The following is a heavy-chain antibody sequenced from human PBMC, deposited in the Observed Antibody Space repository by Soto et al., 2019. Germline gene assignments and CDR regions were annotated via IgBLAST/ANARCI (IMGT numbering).Heavy chain of an antibody. D-gene: IGHD3-10*01. J-gene: IGHJ6*02. CDR3: ARSGPIMVVYYYYGMDG. CDR1: GYTFTGYC. Sequence: GASVKVSCKASGYTFTGYCMHWVRQAPGQGLEWMGWINPNSGDTNYAQKFQGWVTMTRDTSISTAYMELSRLRSDDTAVYYCARSGPIMVVYYYYGMDGWGQGTTVTVSS. V-gene: IGHV1-2*04. CDR2: INPNSGDT.